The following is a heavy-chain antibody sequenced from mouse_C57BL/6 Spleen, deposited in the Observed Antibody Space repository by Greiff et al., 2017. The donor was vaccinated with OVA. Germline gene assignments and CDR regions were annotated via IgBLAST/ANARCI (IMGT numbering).Heavy chain of an antibody. V-gene: IGHV1-76*01. Sequence: VQLQQSGAELVRPGASVKLSCKASGYTFTDYYINWVKQRPGQGLEWIARIYPGSGNTYYNEKFKGKATLTAEKSSSTAYMQLSSLTSEDSAVYFCAREWLLRYFDVWGTGTTVTVSS. D-gene: IGHD2-3*01. CDR3: AREWLLRYFDV. CDR1: GYTFTDYY. CDR2: IYPGSGNT. J-gene: IGHJ1*03.